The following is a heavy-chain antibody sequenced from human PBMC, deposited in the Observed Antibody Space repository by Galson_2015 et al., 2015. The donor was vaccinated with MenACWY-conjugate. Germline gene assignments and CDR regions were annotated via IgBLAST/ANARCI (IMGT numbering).Heavy chain of an antibody. CDR1: GFTFSSYR. CDR2: IGSTSSPI. V-gene: IGHV3-48*04. CDR3: ARDYYDSHFDY. D-gene: IGHD3-22*01. Sequence: SLRLSCAASGFTFSSYRMNWVRQAPGKGLEWISYIGSTSSPIYYADAVKGRFTISRDNAKNSLYLQMNSLRAEDTAVYYCARDYYDSHFDYWGQGTLVTVSS. J-gene: IGHJ4*02.